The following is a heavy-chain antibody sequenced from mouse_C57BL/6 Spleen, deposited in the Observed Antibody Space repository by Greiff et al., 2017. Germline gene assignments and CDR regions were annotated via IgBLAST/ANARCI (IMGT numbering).Heavy chain of an antibody. CDR3: ARELLYYDYDGGFAY. V-gene: IGHV1-82*01. D-gene: IGHD2-4*01. CDR2: IYPGDGDT. Sequence: QVQLQQPGPELVKPGASVKISCKASGYAFSSSWMNWVKQRPGKGLEWIGRIYPGDGDTNYNGKFKGKATLTADKSSSTAYMQLSSLTSEDSAVYFCARELLYYDYDGGFAYWGQGTLVTVSA. CDR1: GYAFSSSW. J-gene: IGHJ3*01.